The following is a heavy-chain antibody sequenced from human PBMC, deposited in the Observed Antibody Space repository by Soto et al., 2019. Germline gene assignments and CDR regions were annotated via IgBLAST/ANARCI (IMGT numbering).Heavy chain of an antibody. Sequence: WAQHAPRQGLEWMGWISAYNGNTNYAQKLQGRVTMTTDTSTSTAYMELRSLRSDDTAVYYCARSNDNTNFYYGMDIWAQGTTVTV. CDR3: ARSNDNTNFYYGMDI. V-gene: IGHV1-18*01. CDR2: ISAYNGNT. J-gene: IGHJ6*02. D-gene: IGHD3-22*01.